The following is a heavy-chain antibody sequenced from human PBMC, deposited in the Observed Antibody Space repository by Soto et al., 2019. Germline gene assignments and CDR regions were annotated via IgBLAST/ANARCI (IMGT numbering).Heavy chain of an antibody. CDR2: FDPAEGE. Sequence: ASVKVSCKASGYTFTSYAMHWVRQAPGQRLEWMGGFDPAEGEIYAQKFQGRVTMTEDTSTHTAYMELSSLRNEDTAVYYCATARSRMGATALAYWGQGTLVTV. CDR1: GYTFTSYA. V-gene: IGHV1-24*01. J-gene: IGHJ4*02. D-gene: IGHD1-26*01. CDR3: ATARSRMGATALAY.